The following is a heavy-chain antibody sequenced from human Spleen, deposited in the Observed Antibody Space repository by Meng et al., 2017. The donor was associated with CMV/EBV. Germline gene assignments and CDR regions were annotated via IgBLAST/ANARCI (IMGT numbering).Heavy chain of an antibody. CDR1: SFSGYY. J-gene: IGHJ5*02. V-gene: IGHV4-34*01. CDR2: INQSGST. Sequence: SFSGYYWSWIRQPPGQGLEWIGEINQSGSTNYNPSLKSRVTISVDTSKNQFSLKLSSVTAADTAVYYCARGRQYYDFWSGYQRWFDPWGQGTLVTVSS. D-gene: IGHD3-3*01. CDR3: ARGRQYYDFWSGYQRWFDP.